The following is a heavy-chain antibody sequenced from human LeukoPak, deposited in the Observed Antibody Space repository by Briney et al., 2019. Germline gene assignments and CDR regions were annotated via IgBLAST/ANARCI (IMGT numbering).Heavy chain of an antibody. J-gene: IGHJ3*02. V-gene: IGHV3-74*01. CDR3: VRDGYSYGFMLAFDI. CDR1: GFTFSGYW. Sequence: PGGSLRLSCAASGFTFSGYWMHWVRQAPGKGLVWVSRINSSGSSTSYADSVKGRLTISRDSAKNTLYLQMNSLRAEDTAVYYCVRDGYSYGFMLAFDIWGLGTRVTVSS. CDR2: INSSGSST. D-gene: IGHD5-18*01.